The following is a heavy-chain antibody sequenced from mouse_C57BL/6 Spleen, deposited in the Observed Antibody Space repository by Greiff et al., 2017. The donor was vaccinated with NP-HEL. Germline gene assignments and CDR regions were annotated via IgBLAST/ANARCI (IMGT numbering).Heavy chain of an antibody. CDR1: GYTFTSYW. CDR2: IHPNSGST. V-gene: IGHV1-64*01. Sequence: QVQLQQPGAELVKPGASVKLSCKASGYTFTSYWMHWVKQRPGQGLEWIGMIHPNSGSTNYNEKFKSKATLTVDKSSSTAYMQLSSLTSEDSAVYYCPRAGTGLYFDYWGQGTTLTVSS. CDR3: PRAGTGLYFDY. J-gene: IGHJ2*01. D-gene: IGHD4-1*01.